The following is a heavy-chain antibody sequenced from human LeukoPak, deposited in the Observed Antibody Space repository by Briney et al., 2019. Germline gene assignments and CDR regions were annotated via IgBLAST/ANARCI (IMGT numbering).Heavy chain of an antibody. CDR2: ISKSGST. V-gene: IGHV4-59*01. CDR1: GGSIGSYF. CDR3: ARGALNWFDP. J-gene: IGHJ5*02. Sequence: PSETLSLTCTVSGGSIGSYFWSWIRQPPGKGLEWIGYISKSGSTNNNPALKSRVTISIDTSKNQFSLKVISVTAADTAVYYCARGALNWFDPWGQGTLVIVSS.